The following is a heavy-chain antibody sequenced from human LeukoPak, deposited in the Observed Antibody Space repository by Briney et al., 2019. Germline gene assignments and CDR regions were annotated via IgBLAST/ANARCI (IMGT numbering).Heavy chain of an antibody. Sequence: ASVKVSCKASGYTFTGYYMHWVRQAPGQGRERRGGINPNSGGTNYAQKFQGRVTITRDTSISTAYMELSRLRSDDTAVYYCASSSYGQVSNVDTAMGFDYWGQGTLVTVSS. CDR3: ASSSYGQVSNVDTAMGFDY. D-gene: IGHD5-18*01. CDR2: INPNSGGT. J-gene: IGHJ4*02. CDR1: GYTFTGYY. V-gene: IGHV1-2*02.